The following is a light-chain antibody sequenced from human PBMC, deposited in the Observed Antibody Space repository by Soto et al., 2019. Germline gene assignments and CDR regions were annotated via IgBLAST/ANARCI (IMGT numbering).Light chain of an antibody. J-gene: IGLJ1*01. V-gene: IGLV2-14*01. CDR2: EVS. CDR3: SSYTTISTYV. CDR1: SSDVGGYNY. Sequence: QSALTQPASVSGCPGQSITISCTGTSSDVGGYNYVSWYQQHPGKAPKLMLYEVSNRPSGVSNRFSGSKSGNTASLTISGLQAEDEADYYCSSYTTISTYVFGTGTKVTVL.